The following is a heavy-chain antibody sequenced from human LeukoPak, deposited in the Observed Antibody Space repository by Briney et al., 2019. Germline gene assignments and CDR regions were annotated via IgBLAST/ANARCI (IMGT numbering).Heavy chain of an antibody. Sequence: GRSLRLSCAASGFTFSDYYMSWIRQAPGKGLEWVSYISSSGSTIYYADSVKGRFTISRDNAKNSLYLQMNSLRAEDTAVYYCARARFEAAAIYFDYWGQGTLVTVSS. CDR2: ISSSGSTI. V-gene: IGHV3-11*04. CDR1: GFTFSDYY. J-gene: IGHJ4*02. D-gene: IGHD6-13*01. CDR3: ARARFEAAAIYFDY.